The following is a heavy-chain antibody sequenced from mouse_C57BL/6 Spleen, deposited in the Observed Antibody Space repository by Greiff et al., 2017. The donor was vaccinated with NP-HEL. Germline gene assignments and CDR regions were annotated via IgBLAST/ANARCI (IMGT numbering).Heavy chain of an antibody. CDR3: ARYDDYDPFAY. J-gene: IGHJ3*01. Sequence: VQLQQSGAELARPGASVKLSCKASGYTFTSYGISWVKQRTGQGLEWIGEIYPRSGNTYSNEKFKGKATLTAAKSSSTAYMELRSLTSEDSAVYFCARYDDYDPFAYWGKGTLVTVSA. V-gene: IGHV1-81*01. D-gene: IGHD2-4*01. CDR1: GYTFTSYG. CDR2: IYPRSGNT.